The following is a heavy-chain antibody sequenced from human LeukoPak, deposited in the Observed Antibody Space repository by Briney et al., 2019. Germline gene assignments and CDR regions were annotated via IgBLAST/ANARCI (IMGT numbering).Heavy chain of an antibody. D-gene: IGHD2-2*01. CDR3: ARGLGYCTSTTCLLPFDY. CDR1: GFTFSNYA. Sequence: PGGSLRLSCAASGFTFSNYAMSWVRQAPGKRLEWVSGISGTSGTINYADPVKGRFTISRDNSKNTVYLQMNSLRAEDTAMYYCARGLGYCTSTTCLLPFDYWGQGTLVTVSS. V-gene: IGHV3-23*01. CDR2: ISGTSGTI. J-gene: IGHJ4*02.